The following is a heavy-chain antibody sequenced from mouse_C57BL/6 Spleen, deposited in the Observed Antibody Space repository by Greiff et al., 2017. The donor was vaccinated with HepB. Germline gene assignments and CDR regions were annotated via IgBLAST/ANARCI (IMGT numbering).Heavy chain of an antibody. CDR1: GYTFTSYW. CDR3: ARSHYGHYYAMDY. J-gene: IGHJ4*01. D-gene: IGHD1-2*01. CDR2: IDPSDSET. V-gene: IGHV1-52*01. Sequence: QVQLQQPGAELVRPGSSVKLSCKASGYTFTSYWMHWVKQRPIQGLEWIGNIDPSDSETHYNQKFKDKATLTVDKSSSTAYMQLSSLNSEDSAVYYCARSHYGHYYAMDYWGQGTSVTVSS.